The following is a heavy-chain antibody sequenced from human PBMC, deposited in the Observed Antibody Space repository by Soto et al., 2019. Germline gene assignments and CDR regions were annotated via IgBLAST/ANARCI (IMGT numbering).Heavy chain of an antibody. CDR1: GFTVSSNY. D-gene: IGHD1-26*01. V-gene: IGHV3-53*01. J-gene: IGHJ5*02. CDR3: ARETYSGNNWFDP. Sequence: PGGSLRLSCAASGFTVSSNYMSWVRQAPGKGLEWVSVIYSGGSTYYADSVKGRFTISRDNSKNTLYLQMNSLRAEDTAVYYCARETYSGNNWFDPWGQGTLVTVSS. CDR2: IYSGGST.